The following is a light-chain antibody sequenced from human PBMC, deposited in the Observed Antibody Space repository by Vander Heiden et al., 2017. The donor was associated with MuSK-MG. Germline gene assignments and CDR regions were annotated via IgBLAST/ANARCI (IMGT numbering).Light chain of an antibody. CDR1: SSDVGGYNY. CDR3: CSYAGRTFVV. Sequence: QSALTQPRSVSGSPGQSVTISCTGTSSDVGGYNYVSWYQQHPGKAPNVMIYDVSRRPSGVPDRFSGSKSGNTASLTISGLQAEDEADYYCCSYAGRTFVVFGGGTKLTVL. V-gene: IGLV2-11*01. J-gene: IGLJ2*01. CDR2: DVS.